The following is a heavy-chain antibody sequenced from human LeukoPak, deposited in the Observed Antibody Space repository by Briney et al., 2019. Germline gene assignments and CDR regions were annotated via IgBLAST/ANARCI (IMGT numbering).Heavy chain of an antibody. D-gene: IGHD6-19*01. CDR1: GFTFSSYA. CDR2: ISGSGGST. V-gene: IGHV3-23*01. CDR3: AKDLGIAVAGTVDY. Sequence: PGGSLRLSCAASGFTFSSYAMSWVRQAPGKGLEWVSAISGSGGSTYYADSVKGQFTISRDNSKNTLYLQMNSLRAEDTAVYYCAKDLGIAVAGTVDYWGQGTLVTVSS. J-gene: IGHJ4*02.